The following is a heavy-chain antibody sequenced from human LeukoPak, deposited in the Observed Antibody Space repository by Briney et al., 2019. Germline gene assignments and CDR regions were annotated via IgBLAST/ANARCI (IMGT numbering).Heavy chain of an antibody. V-gene: IGHV3-7*01. Sequence: GGSLRLSCAASGSTFSSNWMSWVRQAPGKGLEWVANIKQEGSEKYYVDSVKGRFSISRDNAKNSLYLQMNSLRAEDTAVYYCARGGSRYDNWGQGTLVTVSS. D-gene: IGHD3-22*01. CDR3: ARGGSRYDN. CDR2: IKQEGSEK. CDR1: GSTFSSNW. J-gene: IGHJ4*02.